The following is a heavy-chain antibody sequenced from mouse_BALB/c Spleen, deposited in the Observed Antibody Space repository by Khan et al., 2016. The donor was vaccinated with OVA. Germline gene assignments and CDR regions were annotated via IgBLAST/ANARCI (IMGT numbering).Heavy chain of an antibody. V-gene: IGHV2-6*02. D-gene: IGHD2-3*01. Sequence: QVQLKQSGPGLVAPSQSLSITCTVSGFSLTTYGVHWVRQPPGKGLEWLVVIWSDGSKNYNSVLKSSLSISKDNSKSQVFLKMNSLQTDDTAMYYCARWFDGYSSLYAMDYWGQGTSVTVSS. CDR2: IWSDGSK. J-gene: IGHJ4*01. CDR3: ARWFDGYSSLYAMDY. CDR1: GFSLTTYG.